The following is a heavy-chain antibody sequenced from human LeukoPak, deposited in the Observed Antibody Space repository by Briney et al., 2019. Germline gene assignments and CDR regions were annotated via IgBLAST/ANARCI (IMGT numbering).Heavy chain of an antibody. V-gene: IGHV1-18*04. D-gene: IGHD3-10*01. CDR3: ARAVLLWFGESQNYGMDV. J-gene: IGHJ6*04. CDR2: ISAYNGKT. Sequence: GASVKVSCKASGYTFTSYGISWVRQAPGQGLEWMGWISAYNGKTNYAQKLQGRVTMTTDTSTSTAYMELRSLRSDDTAVYYCARAVLLWFGESQNYGMDVWGKGTTVTVSS. CDR1: GYTFTSYG.